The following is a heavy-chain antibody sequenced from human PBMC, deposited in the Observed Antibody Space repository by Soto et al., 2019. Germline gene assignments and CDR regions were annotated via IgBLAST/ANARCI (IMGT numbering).Heavy chain of an antibody. V-gene: IGHV4-39*01. Sequence: PSETLSLTCSVSGGSISSSSFHLGWIRQPPGKGLEWIGSIYYSGSTYYSPSLKSRVTISVDTSKNQFSLKLSSVTAADTAVYYCARRERAAGTDWWFDPWGQGTLVTVSS. CDR1: GGSISSSSFH. J-gene: IGHJ5*02. D-gene: IGHD6-13*01. CDR2: IYYSGST. CDR3: ARRERAAGTDWWFDP.